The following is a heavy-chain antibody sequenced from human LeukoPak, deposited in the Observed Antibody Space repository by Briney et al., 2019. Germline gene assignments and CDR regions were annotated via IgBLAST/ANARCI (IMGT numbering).Heavy chain of an antibody. CDR3: AREERRMVRGVICFSWSY. CDR2: INPNSGGT. D-gene: IGHD3-10*01. J-gene: IGHJ4*02. CDR1: GYTFTGYY. V-gene: IGHV1-2*02. Sequence: ASVKVTCKASGYTFTGYYMHWVRQAPGQGLEWMGWINPNSGGTNYAQKFQGRVTMTRDTSISTAYMELSRLRSDGTAVYYCAREERRMVRGVICFSWSYWGQGTLVTVSS.